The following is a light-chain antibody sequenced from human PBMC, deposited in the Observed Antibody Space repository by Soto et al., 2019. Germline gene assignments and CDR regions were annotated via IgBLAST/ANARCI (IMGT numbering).Light chain of an antibody. CDR1: SSDVGGYNY. CDR3: SSYAGTDNFYV. V-gene: IGLV2-8*01. Sequence: QSVLQQPVSASGAPGESGTISYTGTSSDVGGYNYVSWYQQYPGKAPKLMIYEVSKRPSGVPDRFSGSKSANTASLTVSGLQAEDEADYYCSSYAGTDNFYVFGTGTKVTVL. J-gene: IGLJ1*01. CDR2: EVS.